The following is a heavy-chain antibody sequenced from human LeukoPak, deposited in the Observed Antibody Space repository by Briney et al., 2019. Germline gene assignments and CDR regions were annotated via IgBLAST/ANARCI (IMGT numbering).Heavy chain of an antibody. D-gene: IGHD3-16*02. Sequence: ASVKVSCKASGYTFTSYYMHWVRQAPGQGLEWMGIINPSGGSTSYAQKFQGRVTITADKSTSTAYMELSSLRSEDTAVYYCARLYYDYVWGSYRYGYFDYWGQGTLVTVSS. CDR3: ARLYYDYVWGSYRYGYFDY. V-gene: IGHV1-46*01. J-gene: IGHJ4*02. CDR2: INPSGGST. CDR1: GYTFTSYY.